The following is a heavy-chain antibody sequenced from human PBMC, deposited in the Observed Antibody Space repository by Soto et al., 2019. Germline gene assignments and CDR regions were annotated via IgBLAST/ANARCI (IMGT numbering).Heavy chain of an antibody. V-gene: IGHV3-15*07. CDR3: TTDCYRTMIVVRFGY. J-gene: IGHJ4*01. Sequence: GGSLRRSCAAACFTFSNAWINWIRQAPGKWLDWVGRIKSKTDGGTADLAAPVKGRFAISRDDSKDMVNLHTTSLKTENTGISYCTTDCYRTMIVVRFGYWGHGTMVTVS. CDR1: CFTFSNAW. CDR2: IKSKTDGGTA. D-gene: IGHD3-22*01.